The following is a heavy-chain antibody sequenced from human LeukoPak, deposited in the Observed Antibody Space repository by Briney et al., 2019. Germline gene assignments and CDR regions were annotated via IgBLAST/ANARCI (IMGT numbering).Heavy chain of an antibody. Sequence: SETLSLTCAVYGGSFSGYYWSWIRQPPGKGLEWIGEINHSGSTNYNPSLKSRVTISVDTSKNQFSLKLSSVTAADTAVYYCARGFLGGNPPKNWGQGTLVTVSS. D-gene: IGHD4-23*01. CDR1: GGSFSGYY. V-gene: IGHV4-34*01. J-gene: IGHJ4*02. CDR2: INHSGST. CDR3: ARGFLGGNPPKN.